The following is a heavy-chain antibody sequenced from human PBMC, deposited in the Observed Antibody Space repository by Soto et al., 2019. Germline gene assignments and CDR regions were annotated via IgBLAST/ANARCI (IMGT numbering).Heavy chain of an antibody. CDR2: ISGSGGST. CDR1: GFTFSSYA. J-gene: IGHJ6*02. V-gene: IGHV3-23*01. D-gene: IGHD2-2*01. CDR3: AKEKLDCSSTSCYNYYYYYGMDV. Sequence: EVQLLESGGGLVQPGGSLRLSCAASGFTFSSYAMSWVRQAPGKGLEWVSAISGSGGSTYYADSVKGRFTISRDNSKNTLYLQMNSLRAEDTAVYYCAKEKLDCSSTSCYNYYYYYGMDVWGQGTTVTVSS.